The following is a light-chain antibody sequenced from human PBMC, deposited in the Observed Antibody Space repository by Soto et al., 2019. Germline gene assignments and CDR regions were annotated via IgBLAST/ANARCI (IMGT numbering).Light chain of an antibody. Sequence: EIVLTQSPDTLSLSPGERATLSCRASQSVSSSLAWYQQKPGQAPRLLIYDASNRATGIPARFSGSGSGTDFHLNISSLEPEDFAVYYCQQRSNWPPEVTFGPGTKVDIK. CDR1: QSVSSS. V-gene: IGKV3-11*01. CDR2: DAS. CDR3: QQRSNWPPEVT. J-gene: IGKJ3*01.